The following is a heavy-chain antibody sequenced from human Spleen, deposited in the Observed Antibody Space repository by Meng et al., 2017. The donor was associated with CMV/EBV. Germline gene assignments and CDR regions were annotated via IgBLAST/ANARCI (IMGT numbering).Heavy chain of an antibody. V-gene: IGHV1-2*02. CDR2: INPNSGGT. CDR1: GYPFTGYY. Sequence: SGYPFTGYYMHWVRQAPGQGLEWMAWINPNSGGTNYAQKFQGRVTMTRDTSISTAYMELSRLRSDDTAVYYCARDPYYYDSTGPGGYWGQGTLVTVSS. D-gene: IGHD3-22*01. J-gene: IGHJ4*02. CDR3: ARDPYYYDSTGPGGY.